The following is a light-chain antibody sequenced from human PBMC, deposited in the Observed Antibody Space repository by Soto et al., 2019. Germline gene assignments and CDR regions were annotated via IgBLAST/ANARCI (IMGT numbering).Light chain of an antibody. CDR3: QQRSNLLT. V-gene: IGKV3-11*01. CDR1: QSVSSY. J-gene: IGKJ4*01. CDR2: DAS. Sequence: EIVLTQSPATLSLSPGERATLSCRASQSVSSYLVWYQQKPGQAPRLLIYDASNRATGIPARFSGSGSGTYFTLTISSLETEDCAVYYCQQRSNLLTFGGGTKVKIK.